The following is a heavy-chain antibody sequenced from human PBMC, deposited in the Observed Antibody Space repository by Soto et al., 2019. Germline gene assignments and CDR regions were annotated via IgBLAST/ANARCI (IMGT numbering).Heavy chain of an antibody. Sequence: QVQLVQSGAAVKKPGSSVKVSCKASGGTFSSYTISWVRQAPGQGLEWMGRIIPILGIANYAQKFQGRVTITADKSTSTAYMELSSLRSEDTAVYYCARGGDYEYYFDYWGQGTLVTVSS. CDR3: ARGGDYEYYFDY. V-gene: IGHV1-69*02. CDR2: IIPILGIA. D-gene: IGHD2-21*02. CDR1: GGTFSSYT. J-gene: IGHJ4*02.